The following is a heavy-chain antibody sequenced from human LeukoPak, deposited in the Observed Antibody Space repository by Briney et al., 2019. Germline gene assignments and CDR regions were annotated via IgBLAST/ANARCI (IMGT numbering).Heavy chain of an antibody. J-gene: IGHJ4*02. CDR2: ISGSGGST. V-gene: IGHV3-23*01. D-gene: IGHD2-2*01. CDR1: GFTVSSTY. CDR3: ARGQRATAVVVPAAKYYFDY. Sequence: PGGSLRLSCAASGFTVSSTYMSWVRQAPGKGLVWVSAISGSGGSTYYADSVKGRFTISRDNSKNTLYLQMNSLRAEDTAVYYCARGQRATAVVVPAAKYYFDYWGQGTLVTVSS.